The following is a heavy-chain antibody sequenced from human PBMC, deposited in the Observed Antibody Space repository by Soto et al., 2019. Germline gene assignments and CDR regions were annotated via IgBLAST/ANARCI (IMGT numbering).Heavy chain of an antibody. V-gene: IGHV3-15*01. D-gene: IGHD5-12*01. CDR1: GFIFSNAW. J-gene: IGHJ4*02. CDR2: IKSKADGGTT. Sequence: PGGPLRLSCAGSGFIFSNAWMSWVRQTPGKGLEWVGRIKSKADGGTTDYAAPVEGRFIISRDESTNTMYLQMNSLRAEDTAVYYCAKEYSGYDHFDYWGQGTLVTVSS. CDR3: AKEYSGYDHFDY.